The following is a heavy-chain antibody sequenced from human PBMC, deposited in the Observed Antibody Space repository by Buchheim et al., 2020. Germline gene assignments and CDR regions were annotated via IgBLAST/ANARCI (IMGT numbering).Heavy chain of an antibody. V-gene: IGHV3-30*04. J-gene: IGHJ4*02. CDR3: AREGYSYAHTGFDY. Sequence: QVQLVESGGGVVQPGRSLRLSCAASGFTFSSYAMHWVRQAPGKGLEWVAVISYDGSNKYYADSVKGRFTISRDNSKNTLYLQMNSLRAEDTAVYYCAREGYSYAHTGFDYWGQGTL. CDR2: ISYDGSNK. D-gene: IGHD5-18*01. CDR1: GFTFSSYA.